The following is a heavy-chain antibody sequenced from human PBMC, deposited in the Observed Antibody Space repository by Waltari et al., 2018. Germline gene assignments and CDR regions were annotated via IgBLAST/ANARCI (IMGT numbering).Heavy chain of an antibody. CDR2: ISSSSSYI. J-gene: IGHJ4*02. D-gene: IGHD2-8*01. CDR3: ARDSLIGVDRPS. V-gene: IGHV3-21*01. Sequence: EVQLVESGGGLVKPGGSLRLSCAASGFTFGSYRITWVPQAPGKGLEWFSSISSSSSYINYADSVKGGFTISRDNAKNSLYLQMNSLRAEDTAVYYCARDSLIGVDRPSWGQGTLVTVSS. CDR1: GFTFGSYR.